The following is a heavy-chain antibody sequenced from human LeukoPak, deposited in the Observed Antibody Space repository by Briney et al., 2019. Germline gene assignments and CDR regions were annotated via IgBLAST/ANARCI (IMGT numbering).Heavy chain of an antibody. Sequence: GGSLRLSCAASGFTFSSYAMSWVRRAPGKGLEGVSAISGSGGSTYYADSVKGRFTISRDNSKNTLYLQVNSLRAEDTAVYYCAKVGSRGGYFDYWGQGTLVTVSS. CDR2: ISGSGGST. D-gene: IGHD1-26*01. CDR3: AKVGSRGGYFDY. V-gene: IGHV3-23*01. CDR1: GFTFSSYA. J-gene: IGHJ4*02.